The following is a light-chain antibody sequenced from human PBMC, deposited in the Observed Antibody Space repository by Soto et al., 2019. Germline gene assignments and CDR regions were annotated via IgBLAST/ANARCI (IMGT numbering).Light chain of an antibody. Sequence: LAQPPSVSGSPGQSVTISCSGTSSDVGSYNHVSWYQQAPGTAPKLMIYEVSNRPSGVPDRFSGSKSGNTASLTISGLQPEDEADYYCYSFTTSDTYVFVTGTRSPS. V-gene: IGLV2-18*02. J-gene: IGLJ1*01. CDR1: SSDVGSYNH. CDR2: EVS. CDR3: YSFTTSDTYV.